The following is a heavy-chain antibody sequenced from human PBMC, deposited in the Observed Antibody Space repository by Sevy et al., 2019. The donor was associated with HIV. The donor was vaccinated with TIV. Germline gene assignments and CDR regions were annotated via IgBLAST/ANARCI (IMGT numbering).Heavy chain of an antibody. CDR2: FDRTDIT. CDR1: GFTLSSYT. CDR3: VRDERAIASHFDY. J-gene: IGHJ4*02. V-gene: IGHV3-48*02. D-gene: IGHD2-21*01. Sequence: GGSLRLSCEASGFTLSSYTMNWLRQSPEKGLEWVATFDRTDITHYADSVKGRFIISRDTAKNSLFLQMNSLRDDDTAMYFCVRDERAIASHFDYWGRGTLVTVSS.